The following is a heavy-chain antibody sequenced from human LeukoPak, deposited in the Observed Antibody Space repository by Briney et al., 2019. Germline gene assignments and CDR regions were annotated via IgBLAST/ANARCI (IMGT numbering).Heavy chain of an antibody. J-gene: IGHJ5*02. CDR3: ARGLRGGGYDLNWFDP. CDR2: IYYSGST. Sequence: SETLSLTCTVSGGSISSYYWSWIRQPPGKGLEWMGYIYYSGSTNYNPSLKSRVTISVDTSKNQFSLKLSSVTAADTTVYYCARGLRGGGYDLNWFDPWGQGTLVTVSS. D-gene: IGHD5-12*01. CDR1: GGSISSYY. V-gene: IGHV4-59*01.